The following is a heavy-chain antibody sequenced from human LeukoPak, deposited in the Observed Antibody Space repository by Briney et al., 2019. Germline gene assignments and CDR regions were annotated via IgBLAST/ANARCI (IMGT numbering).Heavy chain of an antibody. CDR2: ISSRSSYI. D-gene: IGHD4-17*01. CDR1: GFTFSNYN. Sequence: GGSLRLSCAASGFTFSNYNMNWVRQAPGKGLEWVSFISSRSSYISYTDSVKGRFTISRDSAKNSLYLQMNSLRAEDTAVYYCARDSSYGDDVSILDYWGQGTLVTVSS. J-gene: IGHJ4*02. V-gene: IGHV3-21*01. CDR3: ARDSSYGDDVSILDY.